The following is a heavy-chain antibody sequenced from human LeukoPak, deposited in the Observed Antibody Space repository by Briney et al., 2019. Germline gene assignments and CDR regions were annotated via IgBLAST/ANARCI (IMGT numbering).Heavy chain of an antibody. CDR3: AKDLSGSYFH. CDR2: ISYDGSNK. Sequence: PGGSLRLSCAASGFPFSSYGMHWVRQAPGKGLEWVAVISYDGSNKYYADSVKGRFTISRDNSKNTLYLQMNSLRAEDTAVYYCAKDLSGSYFHWGQGTLVTVSS. V-gene: IGHV3-30*18. D-gene: IGHD1-26*01. J-gene: IGHJ4*02. CDR1: GFPFSSYG.